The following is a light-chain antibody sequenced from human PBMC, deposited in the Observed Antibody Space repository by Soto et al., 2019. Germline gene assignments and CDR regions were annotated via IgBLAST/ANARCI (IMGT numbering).Light chain of an antibody. V-gene: IGLV2-14*03. CDR1: NNDVGGYES. CDR2: DVS. J-gene: IGLJ1*01. Sequence: QSALTQPASVSGSPGQSITLSCTGTNNDVGGYESVSWYQHHAGRAPRLIIYDVSNRPSGVSGHFSGSKFGNTASLTISGLQAEDEADYYCSSYTSSSLYVFGTGTKLTVL. CDR3: SSYTSSSLYV.